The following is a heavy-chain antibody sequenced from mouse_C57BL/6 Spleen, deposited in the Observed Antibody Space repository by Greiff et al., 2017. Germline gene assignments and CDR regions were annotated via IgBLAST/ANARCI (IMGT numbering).Heavy chain of an antibody. CDR3: ARRDSSGLDY. CDR2: IYPRSGNT. CDR1: GYTFTSYG. J-gene: IGHJ2*01. Sequence: QVQLQQSGAELARPGASVKLSCKASGYTFTSYGISWVKQRTGQGLEWIGEIYPRSGNTYYNEKFKGKATLTADKSSSTAYMELRSLTSEDSAVYFCARRDSSGLDYWGQGTTLTVSS. V-gene: IGHV1-81*01. D-gene: IGHD3-2*02.